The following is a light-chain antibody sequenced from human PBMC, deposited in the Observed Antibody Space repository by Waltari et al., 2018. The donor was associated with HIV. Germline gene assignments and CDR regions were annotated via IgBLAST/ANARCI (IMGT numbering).Light chain of an antibody. CDR3: QQRSNSVT. Sequence: IVLSQSQATLSFSPGDRATFSCRASQRVSSSLAWYQQNPRQAPRLRLYDASGRTTGLPARFSGSGSGTDFTLTISSLETEDFAVYVCQQRSNSVTFGGGTKLDMK. J-gene: IGKJ4*01. V-gene: IGKV3-11*01. CDR2: DAS. CDR1: QRVSSS.